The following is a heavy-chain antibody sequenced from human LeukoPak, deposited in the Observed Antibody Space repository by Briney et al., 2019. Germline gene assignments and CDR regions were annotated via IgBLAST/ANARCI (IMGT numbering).Heavy chain of an antibody. CDR2: ISSSSSTI. V-gene: IGHV3-48*01. D-gene: IGHD3-3*01. CDR3: AGGEYDFWSGYLDAFDI. Sequence: PGGSLRLSCAASGFTFSSYSMNWVRQAPGKGLEWVSYISSSSSTIYYADSVKDRFTISRDNAKNSLYLQMNSLRAEDTAVYYCAGGEYDFWSGYLDAFDIWGQGTMVTVSS. CDR1: GFTFSSYS. J-gene: IGHJ3*02.